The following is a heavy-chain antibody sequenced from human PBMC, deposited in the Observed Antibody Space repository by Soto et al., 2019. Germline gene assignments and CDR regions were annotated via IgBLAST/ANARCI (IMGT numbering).Heavy chain of an antibody. J-gene: IGHJ6*02. CDR2: ISTYNGNT. CDR1: GYTFTSYG. D-gene: IGHD6-19*01. Sequence: GASVKVSCKASGYTFTSYGISWVRQAPGQGLEWMGWISTYNGNTNYAQMLQGRVTMTTDTSTSTAYMEMRSLRSDDTAVYYCAREPGSGWHSDGYYGMDVRGQGTTVTVS. CDR3: AREPGSGWHSDGYYGMDV. V-gene: IGHV1-18*01.